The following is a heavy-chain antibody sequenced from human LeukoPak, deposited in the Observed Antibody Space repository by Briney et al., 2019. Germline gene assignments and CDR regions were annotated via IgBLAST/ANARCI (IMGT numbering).Heavy chain of an antibody. J-gene: IGHJ4*02. Sequence: GGSLRLSCAASGFTFSSYDMHWVRQVTGKRLKWVSAIGIAGDTYYLDSVEGRFTISRENAKNSLYLQMNSLRAGDTAVYYCARGGDRDYWGQGTLVTVSS. CDR3: ARGGDRDY. CDR2: IGIAGDT. V-gene: IGHV3-13*04. CDR1: GFTFSSYD.